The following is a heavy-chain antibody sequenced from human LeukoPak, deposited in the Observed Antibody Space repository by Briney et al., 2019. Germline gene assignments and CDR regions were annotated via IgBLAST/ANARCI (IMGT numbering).Heavy chain of an antibody. CDR3: TVSGYSSSWYAFGY. CDR2: IKSKTDGGTT. Sequence: PGGSLRLSCAASRFTFRNAWMSWVREAPAKGLERVGRIKSKTDGGTTDYAAPVKGRFTISRDDSKNTLYLQMNSLKTEDTAVYYCTVSGYSSSWYAFGYWGQGTLVTVSS. V-gene: IGHV3-15*01. J-gene: IGHJ4*02. CDR1: RFTFRNAW. D-gene: IGHD6-13*01.